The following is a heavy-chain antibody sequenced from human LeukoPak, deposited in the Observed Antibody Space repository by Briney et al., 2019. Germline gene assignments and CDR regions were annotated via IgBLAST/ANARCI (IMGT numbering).Heavy chain of an antibody. V-gene: IGHV3-30*03. D-gene: IGHD3-22*01. Sequence: GRSLRLSCAASGFTFSSYGMHWVRQAPGKGLEWVAVISYDGSNKYYADSVKGRFTISRDNSKNTLYLQVNSLRAEDTAVYYCARAPWDYYYDSLHYFDYWGQGTLVTVSS. CDR1: GFTFSSYG. J-gene: IGHJ4*02. CDR2: ISYDGSNK. CDR3: ARAPWDYYYDSLHYFDY.